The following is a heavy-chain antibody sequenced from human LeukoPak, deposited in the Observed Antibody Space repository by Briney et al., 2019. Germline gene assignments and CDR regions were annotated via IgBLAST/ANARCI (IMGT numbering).Heavy chain of an antibody. J-gene: IGHJ4*02. V-gene: IGHV3-72*01. CDR1: GFTFSDHY. CDR3: ASSSSSWSIGGY. D-gene: IGHD6-13*01. Sequence: GGSLRLSCAASGFTFSDHYMDWVRQAPGKGREGGGRTRSKANSYTTQYAASVKGRFTISRDDSKNSLYLQMNSLKTEDTAVYYCASSSSSWSIGGYWGQGTLVTVSS. CDR2: TRSKANSYTT.